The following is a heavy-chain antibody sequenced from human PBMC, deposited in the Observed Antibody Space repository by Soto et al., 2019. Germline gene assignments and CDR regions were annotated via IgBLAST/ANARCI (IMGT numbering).Heavy chain of an antibody. D-gene: IGHD2-8*01. CDR2: VKSKTHGGTT. CDR3: TTDSYRTITIVRFDY. J-gene: IGHJ4*01. V-gene: IGHV3-15*07. Sequence: GWSLGLACAASGVTLRNSGVDGVRQTPGKGLEWVGRVKSKTHGGTTDYADPVKGRFAVSRDDSDNMVYLQMNSLKIEDTAVYYCTTDSYRTITIVRFDYWGHGTLVTVSS. CDR1: GVTLRNSG.